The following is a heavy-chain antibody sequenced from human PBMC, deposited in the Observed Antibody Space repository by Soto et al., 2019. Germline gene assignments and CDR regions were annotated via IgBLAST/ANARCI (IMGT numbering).Heavy chain of an antibody. CDR2: MQPSTGRT. V-gene: IGHV1-8*01. Sequence: QVQLVQSGAEVREPGASVKVSCKASGYSFTSLDINWVRQTAGQGLEWMGRMQPSTGRTGYAQKFQGRVTMTRETSINTAYMELTTLTSDDTAFYYCARVVSAGVDYWGQGTLVTVSS. D-gene: IGHD1-26*01. J-gene: IGHJ4*02. CDR1: GYSFTSLD. CDR3: ARVVSAGVDY.